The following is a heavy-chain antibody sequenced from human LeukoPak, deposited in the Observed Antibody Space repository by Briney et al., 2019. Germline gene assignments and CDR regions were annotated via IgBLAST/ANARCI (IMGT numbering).Heavy chain of an antibody. D-gene: IGHD2/OR15-2a*01. CDR3: AKVVAGNIDYYFDY. Sequence: PGGSLRLSCAGSGFTFSSHWIGWVRQAPGKGLEWVAHINQDGSQKYYVDSVEGRFAISRDNSKNTVYLQMRNLRVEHTAVYYCAKVVAGNIDYYFDYWGQGILVAVSS. CDR2: INQDGSQK. CDR1: GFTFSSHW. J-gene: IGHJ4*02. V-gene: IGHV3-7*03.